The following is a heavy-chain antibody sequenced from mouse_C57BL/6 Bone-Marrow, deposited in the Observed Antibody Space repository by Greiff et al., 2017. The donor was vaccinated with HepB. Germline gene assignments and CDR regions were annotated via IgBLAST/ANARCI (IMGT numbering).Heavy chain of an antibody. CDR2: IRSKSNNYAT. J-gene: IGHJ1*03. Sequence: EVQLVESGGGLVQPKGSLKLSCAASGFSFNTYAMNWVRQAPGKGLEWVARIRSKSNNYATYYADSVKDRFTISRDDSESMLYLQMNNLKTEDTAMYYCVRHGHFITTVGGPHWYFDVWGTGTTVTVSS. V-gene: IGHV10-1*01. CDR3: VRHGHFITTVGGPHWYFDV. D-gene: IGHD1-1*01. CDR1: GFSFNTYA.